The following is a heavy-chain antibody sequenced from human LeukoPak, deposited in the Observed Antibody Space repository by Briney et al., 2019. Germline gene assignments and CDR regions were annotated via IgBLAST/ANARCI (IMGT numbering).Heavy chain of an antibody. J-gene: IGHJ5*02. V-gene: IGHV4-59*01. CDR3: TRTLGYCSGGSCHVRSNWFDP. D-gene: IGHD2-15*01. Sequence: PSETLSLTCTVSGGSISSYYWSWIRQPPGKGLEWIGCIYYSGSTNYNPSLKSRVTISVDTSKNQFSLKLSSVTAADTAVYYCTRTLGYCSGGSCHVRSNWFDPWGQGTLVTVSS. CDR1: GGSISSYY. CDR2: IYYSGST.